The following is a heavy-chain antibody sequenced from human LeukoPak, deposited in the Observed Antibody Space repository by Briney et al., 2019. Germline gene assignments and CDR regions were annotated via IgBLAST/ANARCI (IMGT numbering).Heavy chain of an antibody. V-gene: IGHV3-23*01. Sequence: PGGSLRLSCAASGFTFSSYAMNWVRPAPGKGLEWVSLISVSGRKTYYADSVKGRFTISRDDSKNTMSLQMNSLGAEDSAVYYCAKWGGVGTGRWYFGPFDHWGQGALVTVSS. CDR2: ISVSGRKT. CDR1: GFTFSSYA. J-gene: IGHJ4*02. CDR3: AKWGGVGTGRWYFGPFDH. D-gene: IGHD6-13*01.